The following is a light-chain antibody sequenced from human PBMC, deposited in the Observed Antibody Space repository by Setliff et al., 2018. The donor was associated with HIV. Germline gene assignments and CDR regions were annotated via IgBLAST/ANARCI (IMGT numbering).Light chain of an antibody. CDR3: CSYAGSSNYV. Sequence: QSVLSQPASVSGSPGQSITISCTGTPSDVGGFTLVSWYQKYPDRVPKLIIYDVSKRPSRVSDRFSGSKSANTASLTISGLQAEDEADYYCCSYAGSSNYVFGTGTKVTVL. J-gene: IGLJ1*01. CDR1: PSDVGGFTL. CDR2: DVS. V-gene: IGLV2-23*02.